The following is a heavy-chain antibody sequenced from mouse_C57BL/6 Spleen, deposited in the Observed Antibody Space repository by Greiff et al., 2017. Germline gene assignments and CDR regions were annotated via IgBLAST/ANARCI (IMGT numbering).Heavy chain of an antibody. J-gene: IGHJ3*01. CDR1: GYTFTEYT. CDR2: FSPGRGSI. CDR3: ARHEGVDYSNYEGFAY. D-gene: IGHD2-5*01. V-gene: IGHV1-62-2*01. Sequence: QVQLQQSGAELVKPGASVKLSCKASGYTFTEYTIHWVKQRSGRGLEWIGWFSPGRGSITYNEKFKDKATLTADKSSSTVYMELSRLTSEGSAVYVGARHEGVDYSNYEGFAYWGQGTLVTVSA.